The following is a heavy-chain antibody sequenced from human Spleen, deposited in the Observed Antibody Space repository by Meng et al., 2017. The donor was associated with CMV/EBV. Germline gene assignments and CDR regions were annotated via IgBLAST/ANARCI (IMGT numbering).Heavy chain of an antibody. Sequence: SETLSLTCTVSGGSISSYYWSWIRQPPGKGLEWIGYIYYSGSTNYNPSLKSRVTISVDTSKNQFSLKLSSVTAADTAVYYRARFFSATMVRGVINYYYYYGMDVWGQGTTVTVSS. J-gene: IGHJ6*02. CDR1: GGSISSYY. V-gene: IGHV4-59*01. D-gene: IGHD3-10*01. CDR2: IYYSGST. CDR3: ARFFSATMVRGVINYYYYYGMDV.